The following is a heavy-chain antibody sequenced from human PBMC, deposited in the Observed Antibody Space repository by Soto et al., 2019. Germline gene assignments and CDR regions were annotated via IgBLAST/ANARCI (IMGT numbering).Heavy chain of an antibody. V-gene: IGHV3-7*01. D-gene: IGHD6-13*01. Sequence: PGGSLRLSCAASGFTFSSYWMSWVRQAPGKGLEWVANIKQDGSEKYYVDSVKGRFTISRGNAKNSLYLQMNSLGAEDTAVYYCARDRYSSSWTYYHYYYGMDVWGQGPTVTVSS. CDR1: GFTFSSYW. CDR2: IKQDGSEK. CDR3: ARDRYSSSWTYYHYYYGMDV. J-gene: IGHJ6*02.